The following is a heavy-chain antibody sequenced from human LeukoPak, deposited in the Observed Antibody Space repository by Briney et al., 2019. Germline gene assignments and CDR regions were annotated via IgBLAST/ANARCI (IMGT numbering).Heavy chain of an antibody. CDR1: GGSISSYY. Sequence: SETLSLTCTVSGGSISSYYWSWIRQPPGKRLEWIGYIFYRGSTNYYPSLKSRVAILEDTSKNQFSLKLSSVTAADTAVYYCAREDDWFDPWGQGTLVTVSS. CDR3: AREDDWFDP. CDR2: IFYRGST. V-gene: IGHV4-59*01. D-gene: IGHD5-24*01. J-gene: IGHJ5*02.